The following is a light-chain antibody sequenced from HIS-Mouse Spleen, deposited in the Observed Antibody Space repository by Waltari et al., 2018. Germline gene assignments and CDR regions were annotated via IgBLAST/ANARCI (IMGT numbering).Light chain of an antibody. CDR3: QSADSSGYWV. CDR1: ALPKQY. J-gene: IGLJ3*02. CDR2: KDS. V-gene: IGLV3-25*03. Sequence: SYELTQPPSVSVSPGQTARITCSGDALPKQYAYWYQQKPGQAPVLVIYKDSERPSGIPRRFSGSSAGTTVTLTISGVQAEDEADYYCQSADSSGYWVFGGGTKLTVL.